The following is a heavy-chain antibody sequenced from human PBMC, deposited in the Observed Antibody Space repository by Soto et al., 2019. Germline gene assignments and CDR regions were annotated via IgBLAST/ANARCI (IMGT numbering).Heavy chain of an antibody. CDR2: ISAYNGNT. CDR1: GYTFTSYG. V-gene: IGHV1-18*01. CDR3: AVTMTTVTPYDY. Sequence: ASVKVSCTASGYTFTSYGSSWVRQAPGQGLEWMGWISAYNGNTNYAQKLQGRVTMTTDTSTSTAYMELRSLRSDDTAVYYCAVTMTTVTPYDYWGQGTLVTVSS. J-gene: IGHJ4*02. D-gene: IGHD4-17*01.